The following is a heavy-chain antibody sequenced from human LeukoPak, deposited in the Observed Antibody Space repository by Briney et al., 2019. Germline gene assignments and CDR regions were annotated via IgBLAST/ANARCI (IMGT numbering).Heavy chain of an antibody. CDR2: IYSGGST. Sequence: PGGSLRLSCAASGFTVSSNYMSWVRQAPGKGLEWVSVIYSGGSTYYADSVKGRFTISRDNSKNTLYLQTNSLRAEDTAVYYCARGARNTVTASGVFDYWGQGTLVTVSS. CDR3: ARGARNTVTASGVFDY. D-gene: IGHD4-17*01. J-gene: IGHJ4*02. CDR1: GFTVSSNY. V-gene: IGHV3-53*01.